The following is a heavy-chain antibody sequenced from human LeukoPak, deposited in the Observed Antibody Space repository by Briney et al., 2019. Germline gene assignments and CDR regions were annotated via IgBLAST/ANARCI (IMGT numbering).Heavy chain of an antibody. D-gene: IGHD3-10*01. CDR2: ISYDGSNK. V-gene: IGHV3-30*07. J-gene: IGHJ4*02. Sequence: GGPLRLSCAASGFTFSSYVIHWVRQAPGKGLEWVAFISYDGSNKYYADSVKGRFTISRDNAKNSLYLQMDSVRGEDTAVYYCARGRGDYYVSGNYYIYWGQGTLVTVSS. CDR1: GFTFSSYV. CDR3: ARGRGDYYVSGNYYIY.